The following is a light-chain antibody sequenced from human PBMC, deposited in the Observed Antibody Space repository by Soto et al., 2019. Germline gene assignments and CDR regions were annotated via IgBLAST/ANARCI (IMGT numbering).Light chain of an antibody. Sequence: DIPMTQSPSSLSASVGDRVTITWQASQDISNYLNWYQQKPGKAPKLLIYDASNLETGVPSRFSGSGSGTDFTFTISSLQPEDIATYYCQQYDNLPWTFGQGTKVEIK. J-gene: IGKJ1*01. V-gene: IGKV1-33*01. CDR3: QQYDNLPWT. CDR1: QDISNY. CDR2: DAS.